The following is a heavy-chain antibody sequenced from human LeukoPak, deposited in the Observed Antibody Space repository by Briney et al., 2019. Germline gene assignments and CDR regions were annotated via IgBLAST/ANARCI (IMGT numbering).Heavy chain of an antibody. CDR3: ARDEYGDYSRYFDY. CDR2: IYHSGST. Sequence: PSETLSLTCTVSGYSISSGYYWGWIRQPPGKGLEWIGSIYHSGSTYYNPSLKSRVTISVDTSKNQFSLKLSSVTAADTAVYYCARDEYGDYSRYFDYWGQGTLVTVSS. J-gene: IGHJ4*02. CDR1: GYSISSGYY. D-gene: IGHD4-17*01. V-gene: IGHV4-38-2*02.